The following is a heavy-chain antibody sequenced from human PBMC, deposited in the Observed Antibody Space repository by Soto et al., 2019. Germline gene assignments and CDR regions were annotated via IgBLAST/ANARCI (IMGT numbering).Heavy chain of an antibody. J-gene: IGHJ5*02. D-gene: IGHD6-13*01. CDR2: LYNDGTT. CDR1: GFTFSSNY. V-gene: IGHV3-66*01. CDR3: ARAAAPTTHEFDP. Sequence: EVQLVESGGGLVKPGGSLRLSCAASGFTFSSNYMNWVRQSPGRGLEWVSVLYNDGTTYYADSVKGRFTISRDNSKNTLYLQMNSLRAEDTAVYYCARAAAPTTHEFDPWGQGTLVTVSS.